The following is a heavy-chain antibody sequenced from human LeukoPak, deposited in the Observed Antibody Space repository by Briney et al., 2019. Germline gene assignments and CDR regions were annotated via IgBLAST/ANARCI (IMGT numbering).Heavy chain of an antibody. CDR3: ARGEAYYDRNGLPGAALDF. CDR1: GFTFSNHA. CDR2: ISYHGRNE. D-gene: IGHD3-22*01. J-gene: IGHJ3*01. Sequence: GGSLRLSCAASGFTFSNHAMHWVRQAPGKGLEWLTVISYHGRNEYYADSVTGRFTISRDNSKNTVFLQLNSLRVEDAAVYYCARGEAYYDRNGLPGAALDFWGLGTLVTVSS. V-gene: IGHV3-30*04.